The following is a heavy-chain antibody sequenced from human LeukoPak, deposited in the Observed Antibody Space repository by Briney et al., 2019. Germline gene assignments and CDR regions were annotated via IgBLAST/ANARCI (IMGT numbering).Heavy chain of an antibody. J-gene: IGHJ4*02. CDR1: GFTFSSYW. D-gene: IGHD2-15*01. CDR3: ARDWGYCSGGNCYSVFDY. V-gene: IGHV3-7*01. CDR2: IKQDGSEK. Sequence: PGGSLRLSCAASGFTFSSYWMNWVRQAPGKGLEWVANIKQDGSEKYYVASVKGRFTISRDNAKNSLYLQMNSLRAEDTAVYYCARDWGYCSGGNCYSVFDYWGPGTLVTVSS.